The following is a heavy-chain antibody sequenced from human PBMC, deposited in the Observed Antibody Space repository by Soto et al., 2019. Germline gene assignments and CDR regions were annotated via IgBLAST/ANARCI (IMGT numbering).Heavy chain of an antibody. Sequence: GGSLRLSCAASGFTFSTAWINWVRQAPGKGLEWVSYISSSSSTIYYADSVKGRFTISRDNAKNSLYLQMNSLRDEDTAVYYCARPEYSSSSYGMDIWGQGTTVTVSS. D-gene: IGHD6-6*01. J-gene: IGHJ6*02. V-gene: IGHV3-48*02. CDR3: ARPEYSSSSYGMDI. CDR2: ISSSSSTI. CDR1: GFTFSTAW.